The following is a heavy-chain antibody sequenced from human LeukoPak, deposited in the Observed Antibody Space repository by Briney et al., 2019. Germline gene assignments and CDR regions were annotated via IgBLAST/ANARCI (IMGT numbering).Heavy chain of an antibody. CDR3: ARSPGIAVASLGWFDP. Sequence: SGESLKISCKGSGYSFTSYWIGWVRQMPGKGLEWMGIIYPGDSDTRYSPSFQGQVTISADKSISTAYLQWSSLKASDTAMYYCARSPGIAVASLGWFDPWGQGTLVTVSS. CDR1: GYSFTSYW. CDR2: IYPGDSDT. V-gene: IGHV5-51*01. D-gene: IGHD6-19*01. J-gene: IGHJ5*02.